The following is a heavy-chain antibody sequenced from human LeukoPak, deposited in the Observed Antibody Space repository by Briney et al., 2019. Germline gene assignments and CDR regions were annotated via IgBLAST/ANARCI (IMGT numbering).Heavy chain of an antibody. CDR1: GGSISSYY. CDR2: IYYSGNT. J-gene: IGHJ3*02. CDR3: ARGEMATISDAFDI. V-gene: IGHV4-59*01. D-gene: IGHD5-24*01. Sequence: PSETLSLTCTVSGGSISSYYWSWIRQPPGKGLEWIGYIYYSGNTNYNPSLKSRVTISVDTSKNQFSLKLSSVTAADTAVYYCARGEMATISDAFDIWGQGTMVTVSS.